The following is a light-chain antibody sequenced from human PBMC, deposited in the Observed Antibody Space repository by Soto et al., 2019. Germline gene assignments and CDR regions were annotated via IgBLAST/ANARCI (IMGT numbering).Light chain of an antibody. J-gene: IGKJ1*01. V-gene: IGKV3-15*01. CDR1: QSVSSN. CDR3: QQYHNLWT. Sequence: EIVMTQSPATLSVSPGERATLSCRASQSVSSNLAWYQQKPGQTHRLLIYGASARAIGIPARSSGSGSGTDFTLTISSLQSEDFAVYFCQQYHNLWTFGQGTKVDLK. CDR2: GAS.